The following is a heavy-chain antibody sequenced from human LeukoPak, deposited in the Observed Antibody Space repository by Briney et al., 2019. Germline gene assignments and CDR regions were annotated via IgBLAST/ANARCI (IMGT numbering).Heavy chain of an antibody. J-gene: IGHJ4*02. V-gene: IGHV1-46*01. Sequence: ASVKVSCKASGYTFTSYYMHWVRQAPGQGLEWMGIINPSGGSTSYAQKFQGRVTMTRDTSTSTVYMELSSLRSEDTAVYYCARDPVIAARLNSRAPPFDYWGQGILVTVSS. CDR1: GYTFTSYY. CDR2: INPSGGST. D-gene: IGHD6-6*01. CDR3: ARDPVIAARLNSRAPPFDY.